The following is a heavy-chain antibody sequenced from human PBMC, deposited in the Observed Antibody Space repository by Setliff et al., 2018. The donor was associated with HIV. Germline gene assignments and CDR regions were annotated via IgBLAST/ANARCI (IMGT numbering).Heavy chain of an antibody. CDR2: ISYDGGRK. Sequence: GGSLRLSCTVVGFTFTKYGLHWVRQAPGKGLEWVAVISYDGGRKDYAESVNGRFTISRDDSKSTLYLQMNSLRVEDTAVYYCSAFEMWGQGTMVTVSS. CDR3: SAFEM. CDR1: GFTFTKYG. V-gene: IGHV3-33*08. J-gene: IGHJ3*02.